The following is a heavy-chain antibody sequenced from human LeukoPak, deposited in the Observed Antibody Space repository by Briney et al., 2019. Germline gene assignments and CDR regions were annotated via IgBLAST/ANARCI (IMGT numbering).Heavy chain of an antibody. CDR1: SASVTSGGYY. CDR3: AGDWSKGSGWFDP. D-gene: IGHD3-3*01. V-gene: IGHV4-61*02. Sequence: SETLSLTCTVSSASVTSGGYYWSWIRQPAGKGLEWIGRIYISGNTNYNPSLKSRVTISVDRSKNQFSLKRNSVTSSHTAVYYCAGDWSKGSGWFDPWGPGTLVTVSS. J-gene: IGHJ5*02. CDR2: IYISGNT.